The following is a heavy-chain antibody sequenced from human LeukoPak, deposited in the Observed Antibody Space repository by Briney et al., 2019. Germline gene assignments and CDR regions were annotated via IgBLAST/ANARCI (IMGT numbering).Heavy chain of an antibody. V-gene: IGHV1-46*01. CDR2: ISPSGGTT. CDR3: ATPYYDILTGYPYNYYGMDV. J-gene: IGHJ6*02. CDR1: GNTFSSYF. D-gene: IGHD3-9*01. Sequence: ASVKVSCKASGNTFSSYFIHWVRQAPGHGLEWMGIISPSGGTTSYAQEFQGRVTMTRDTSTSTVYMELSSLRSEDTAVYYCATPYYDILTGYPYNYYGMDVWGQGTTVTVSS.